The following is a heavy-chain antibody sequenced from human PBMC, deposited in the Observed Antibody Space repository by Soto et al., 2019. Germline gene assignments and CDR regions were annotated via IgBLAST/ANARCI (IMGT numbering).Heavy chain of an antibody. Sequence: KTSETLSLTCTVSGGSISSSSYYWGWIRQPPGKGLEWIGSIYYSGSTYYNPSLKSRVTISVDTSKNQFSLKLSSVTAADTAVYYCACIFSGGYGYGFYYYGMDVWGQGTTVTVS. V-gene: IGHV4-39*01. J-gene: IGHJ6*02. D-gene: IGHD5-18*01. CDR1: GGSISSSSYY. CDR2: IYYSGST. CDR3: ACIFSGGYGYGFYYYGMDV.